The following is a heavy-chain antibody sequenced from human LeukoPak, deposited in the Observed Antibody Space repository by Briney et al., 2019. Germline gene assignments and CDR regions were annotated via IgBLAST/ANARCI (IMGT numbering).Heavy chain of an antibody. V-gene: IGHV3-49*04. D-gene: IGHD4-11*01. CDR1: GFTFSDYG. J-gene: IGHJ6*03. Sequence: GGSLRLSCAASGFTFSDYGMSWVRQAPGKGLEWVGFIRSKPYGGTTEYAASVKGRFTISRDDSKSIAYLQMNSLKTEDTAVYYCARVGPDYNDYYYYYMDVWGKGTTVTISS. CDR2: IRSKPYGGTT. CDR3: ARVGPDYNDYYYYYMDV.